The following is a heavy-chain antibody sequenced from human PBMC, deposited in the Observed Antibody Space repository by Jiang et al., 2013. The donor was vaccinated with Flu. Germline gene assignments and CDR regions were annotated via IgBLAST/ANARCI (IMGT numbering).Heavy chain of an antibody. CDR3: TTTISSGSYPYLGYFDY. D-gene: IGHD3-10*01. V-gene: IGHV3-15*01. CDR1: GFTFSNAW. CDR2: IKSKTDGGTT. Sequence: KPGGSLRLSCAASGFTFSNAWMSWVRQAPGKGLEWVGRIKSKTDGGTTDYAAPVKGRFTISRDDSKNTLYLQMNSLKTEDTAVYYCTTTISSGSYPYLGYFDYWGQGTLVTVSS. J-gene: IGHJ4*02.